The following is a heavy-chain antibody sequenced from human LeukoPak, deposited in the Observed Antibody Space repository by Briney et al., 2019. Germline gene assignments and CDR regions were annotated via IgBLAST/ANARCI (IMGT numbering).Heavy chain of an antibody. Sequence: GGSLRLSCAASGFTFSRHWMEWVRQAPGKGLEWEASIKEDESTIYYVDSVKGRFTISRDNAKNSLYLQMNSLRAEDTAIYYCVRDGCSGWCHDSWGQGTLVTVSS. D-gene: IGHD6-19*01. CDR3: VRDGCSGWCHDS. V-gene: IGHV3-7*01. CDR1: GFTFSRHW. J-gene: IGHJ4*02. CDR2: IKEDESTI.